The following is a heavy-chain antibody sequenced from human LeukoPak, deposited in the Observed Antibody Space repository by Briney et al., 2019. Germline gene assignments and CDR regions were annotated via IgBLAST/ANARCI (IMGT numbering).Heavy chain of an antibody. V-gene: IGHV4-39*01. Sequence: PSETLSLTCSVSSGSIISSSHYWGWIRQSPGKGLEWIGSMDYSVNPYYNPSLKSRVIISVDTSENQFSLKLRSVTAADMAVYYCARSTVATIRGGYSSGPYYYYMDVWGKGTTVTVSS. J-gene: IGHJ6*03. CDR1: SGSIISSSHY. CDR2: MDYSVNP. CDR3: ARSTVATIRGGYSSGPYYYYMDV. D-gene: IGHD5-12*01.